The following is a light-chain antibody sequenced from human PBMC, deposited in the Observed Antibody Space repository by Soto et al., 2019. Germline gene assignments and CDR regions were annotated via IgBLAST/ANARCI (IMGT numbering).Light chain of an antibody. V-gene: IGLV2-14*01. CDR3: DSYTSSRAYV. CDR1: SSDVGGYNY. J-gene: IGLJ1*01. CDR2: EVS. Sequence: QSALTQPASVSGSPGQSITISCTGTSSDVGGYNYVSWYQQQAGKAPKLIIHEVSNRSSGVANRFSGSKSGNTASLTISGLQDEDEADYYCDSYTSSRAYVFGIGTKLTVL.